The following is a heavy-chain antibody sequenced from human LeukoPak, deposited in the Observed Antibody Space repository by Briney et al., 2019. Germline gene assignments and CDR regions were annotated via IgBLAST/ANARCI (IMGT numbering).Heavy chain of an antibody. CDR3: AKDRAAVAGLGDY. CDR1: GFTFSSYG. CDR2: ISFDGNNQ. D-gene: IGHD6-19*01. V-gene: IGHV3-30*18. Sequence: PGGSLRLSCAASGFTFSSYGMHWVRQAPGKGLQWVAVISFDGNNQYFATSVKGRFTISRDNSKNTLYLQMNSLSSEDTAIYYCAKDRAAVAGLGDYWGQGTLVTVSS. J-gene: IGHJ4*02.